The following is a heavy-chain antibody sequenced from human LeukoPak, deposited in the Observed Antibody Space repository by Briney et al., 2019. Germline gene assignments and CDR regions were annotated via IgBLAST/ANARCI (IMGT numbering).Heavy chain of an antibody. J-gene: IGHJ3*02. D-gene: IGHD3-10*01. V-gene: IGHV1-46*01. CDR1: GYTFTSYY. CDR2: INPSGGST. CDR3: AKNIWFGESSDAFHI. Sequence: ASVKVSCKASGYTFTSYYMHWVRQAPGQGLEWMGIINPSGGSTSYAQKFQGRVTMTRDTSISTAHMELSRLRSDDTAVYYCAKNIWFGESSDAFHIWGRGTMVTVSS.